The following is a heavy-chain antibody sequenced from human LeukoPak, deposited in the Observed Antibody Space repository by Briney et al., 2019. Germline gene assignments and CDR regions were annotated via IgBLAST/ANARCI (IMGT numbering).Heavy chain of an antibody. CDR3: ARHVPRITMVRGQATRAFDI. V-gene: IGHV4-34*01. CDR1: GGSFSGYY. D-gene: IGHD3-10*01. CDR2: INHSGST. Sequence: SETLSLTCAVSGGSFSGYYWSWIRQPPGKGLEWIGEINHSGSTNYNPSLKSRVTISVDTSKNQFSLKLSSVTAADTAVYYCARHVPRITMVRGQATRAFDIWGQGTMVTVSS. J-gene: IGHJ3*02.